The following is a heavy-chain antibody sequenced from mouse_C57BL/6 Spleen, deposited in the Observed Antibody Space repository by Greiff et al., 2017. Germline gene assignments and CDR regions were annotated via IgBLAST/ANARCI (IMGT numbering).Heavy chain of an antibody. D-gene: IGHD1-1*01. V-gene: IGHV3-6*01. CDR2: ISYDGSN. CDR3: ARGYYGDYFDY. Sequence: EVKLVESGPGLVKPSQSLSLTCSVTGYSITSGYYWNWIRQFPGNKLEWMGYISYDGSNNYNPSLKNRISITRDTSKNQFLLKLHSVTTDDTATYYCARGYYGDYFDYWGQGTTLTVSS. J-gene: IGHJ2*01. CDR1: GYSITSGYY.